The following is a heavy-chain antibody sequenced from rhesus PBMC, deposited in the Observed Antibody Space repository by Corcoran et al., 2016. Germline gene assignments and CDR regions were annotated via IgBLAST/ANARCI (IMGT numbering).Heavy chain of an antibody. V-gene: IGHV4-147*01. CDR1: GGSISSNY. CDR2: IYGSSGST. D-gene: IGHD3S6*01. Sequence: QVQLQESGPGLVKPSETLSLTCAVSGGSISSNYWSWIRQPPGKGLEWIGRIYGSSGSTPHNPSRASRVPLSTAPSKNPFSLKLSSVTAADTAVYYCAMSHYEDDYGYYYTRELDVWGRGVLVTVSS. J-gene: IGHJ5-2*02. CDR3: AMSHYEDDYGYYYTRELDV.